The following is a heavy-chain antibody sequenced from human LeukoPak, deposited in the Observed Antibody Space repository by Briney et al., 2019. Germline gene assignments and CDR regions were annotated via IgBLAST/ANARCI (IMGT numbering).Heavy chain of an antibody. V-gene: IGHV4-39*07. D-gene: IGHD4-11*01. Sequence: SETLSLTCTVSGGSISSSSYYWGWIRQPPGKGLEWIGSNYYSGSTYYNPSLKSRVTISVDTSKNQFSLKLSSVTAADTAVYYCARDVADYSNYYYYYYMDVWGKGTTVTVSS. CDR2: NYYSGST. J-gene: IGHJ6*03. CDR1: GGSISSSSYY. CDR3: ARDVADYSNYYYYYYMDV.